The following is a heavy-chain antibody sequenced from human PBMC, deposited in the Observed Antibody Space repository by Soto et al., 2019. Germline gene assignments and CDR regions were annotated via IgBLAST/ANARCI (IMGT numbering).Heavy chain of an antibody. V-gene: IGHV1-2*04. J-gene: IGHJ6*03. CDR3: AMGHYDFWSGYYFDYYYMDV. Sequence: QVQLVQSGAEVKKPGASVKVSCKASGYTFTGYYMHWVRQAPGQVLEWMGWINPNSGGTNYAQTFQGWVTMTRDTSISTAYMELSRLRSDDTAVYYCAMGHYDFWSGYYFDYYYMDVWGKGTTVTVSS. CDR1: GYTFTGYY. CDR2: INPNSGGT. D-gene: IGHD3-3*01.